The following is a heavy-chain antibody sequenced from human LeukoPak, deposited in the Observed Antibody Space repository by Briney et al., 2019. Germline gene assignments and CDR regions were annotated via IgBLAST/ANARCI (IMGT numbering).Heavy chain of an antibody. CDR1: VDTPTVSY. J-gene: IGHJ5*02. Sequence: GASLKDSSKASVDTPTVSYIYTGRDTLRQGVEWMGWINPNRGGTKYAQNFQGRVTMTRDTSISTGYMERSRLRSDDTDVYYSARDLELWGQGTQVAVSS. CDR2: INPNRGGT. CDR3: ARDLEL. V-gene: IGHV1-2*02.